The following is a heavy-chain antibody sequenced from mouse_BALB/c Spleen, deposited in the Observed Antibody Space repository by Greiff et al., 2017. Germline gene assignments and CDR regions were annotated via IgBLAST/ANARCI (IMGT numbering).Heavy chain of an antibody. J-gene: IGHJ2*01. V-gene: IGHV3-2*02. CDR2: ISYSGST. Sequence: EVKLVESGPGLVKPSQSLSLTCTVTGYSITSDYAWNWIRQFPGNKLEWMGYISYSGSTSYNPSLKSRISITRDTSKNQFFLQLNSVTTEDTATYYCARYRYGSSYEYFDYWGQGTTLTVSS. CDR1: GYSITSDYA. D-gene: IGHD1-1*01. CDR3: ARYRYGSSYEYFDY.